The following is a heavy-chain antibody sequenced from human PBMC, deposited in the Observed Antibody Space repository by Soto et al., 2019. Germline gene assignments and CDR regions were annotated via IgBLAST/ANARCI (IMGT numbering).Heavy chain of an antibody. CDR3: ARDDGAPPFDY. V-gene: IGHV3-23*01. CDR1: GFTFSSYA. J-gene: IGHJ4*02. D-gene: IGHD3-16*01. CDR2: VSGSGGST. Sequence: LRLSCAASGFTFSSYAMRWVRQAPGKGLEWVSAVSGSGGSTYYADSVKGRFTISRDNSKNTLYLQMNSLRAEDTAVYYCARDDGAPPFDYWGPGTLVTVSS.